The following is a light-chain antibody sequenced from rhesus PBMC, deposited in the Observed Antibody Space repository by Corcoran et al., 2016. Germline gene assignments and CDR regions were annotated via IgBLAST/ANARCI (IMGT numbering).Light chain of an antibody. Sequence: DIQMTQSPSSLSASVGDRVTISCRASQGISSWLAWYQQKPGIAPKLLNYKASSLQSGVPSRGSGRGSGTDFTLTISSLQPEDFATYYCQQYNNAPPWTFGQGAKVEI. CDR1: QGISSW. J-gene: IGKJ1*01. CDR3: QQYNNAPPWT. V-gene: IGKV1-21*01. CDR2: KAS.